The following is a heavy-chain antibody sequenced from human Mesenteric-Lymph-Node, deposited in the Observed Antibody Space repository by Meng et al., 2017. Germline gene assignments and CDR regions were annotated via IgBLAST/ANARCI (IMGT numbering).Heavy chain of an antibody. J-gene: IGHJ4*02. V-gene: IGHV4-34*01. CDR2: VSHGGTT. Sequence: QVQLQQWGAGLLKPSETLPLTCAVYGGSFSNHYWNWIRQSPGKGLKWIGEVSHGGTTNYNPSLKSRVSISVDTSSNQFSLELTSVTAADTAVYYCATLGLGWSGFDFWGQGTLVTVSS. CDR1: GGSFSNHY. D-gene: IGHD6-19*01. CDR3: ATLGLGWSGFDF.